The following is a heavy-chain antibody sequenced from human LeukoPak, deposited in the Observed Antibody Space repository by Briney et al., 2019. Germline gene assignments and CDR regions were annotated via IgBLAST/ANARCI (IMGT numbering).Heavy chain of an antibody. CDR1: GGSFSGYY. V-gene: IGHV4-34*01. CDR3: ASLRLWFGES. CDR2: INHSGST. J-gene: IGHJ5*02. D-gene: IGHD3-10*01. Sequence: SETLSLTCAVYGGSFSGYYWSWIRQPTGKGLEWIGEINHSGSTNYNPSLKSRVTISVDTSKNQFSLKLSSVTAADTAVYYCASLRLWFGESWGQGTLVTVSS.